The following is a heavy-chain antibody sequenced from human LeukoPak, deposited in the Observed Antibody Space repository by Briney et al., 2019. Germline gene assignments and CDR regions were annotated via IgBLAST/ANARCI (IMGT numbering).Heavy chain of an antibody. D-gene: IGHD3-22*01. Sequence: PSETLSLTCAVHGGSFSGYYWSWIRQPPGKGLEWIGEINHSGSTNYNPSLKSRVTISVDTSKNQFSLKLSSVTAADTAVYYCAGGWLFSFDYWGQGTLVTVSS. CDR3: AGGWLFSFDY. J-gene: IGHJ4*02. CDR2: INHSGST. V-gene: IGHV4-34*01. CDR1: GGSFSGYY.